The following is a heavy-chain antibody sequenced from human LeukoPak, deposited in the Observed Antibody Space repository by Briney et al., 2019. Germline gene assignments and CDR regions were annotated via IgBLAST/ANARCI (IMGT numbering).Heavy chain of an antibody. D-gene: IGHD2-21*02. V-gene: IGHV4-59*01. CDR3: ARLGVVTAMPDY. J-gene: IGHJ4*02. CDR2: IYYSGST. CDR1: GGSISGYY. Sequence: SETLSLTCTVSGGSISGYYWSWIRQPPGKGLEWIGYIYYSGSTNYNPSLKSRVTISVDTSKNQFSLKLSSVTAADTAVYYCARLGVVTAMPDYWGQGTLVTVSS.